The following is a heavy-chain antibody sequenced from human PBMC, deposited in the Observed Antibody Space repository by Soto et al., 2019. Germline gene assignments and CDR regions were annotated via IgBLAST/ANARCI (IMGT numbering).Heavy chain of an antibody. D-gene: IGHD3-22*01. J-gene: IGHJ6*02. CDR2: ISIRSSAI. CDR1: GLTFSRFT. CDR3: ARGGLDYYYGLDV. Sequence: VQLVESGGGLVQPGGSLRLSCAASGLTFSRFTMNWVRQAPGKGLEWISYISIRSSAIYYADSVKGRFTISRDNAKNSLHLQMNSLRDEDTAVYYCARGGLDYYYGLDVWGQGTTVTVSS. V-gene: IGHV3-48*02.